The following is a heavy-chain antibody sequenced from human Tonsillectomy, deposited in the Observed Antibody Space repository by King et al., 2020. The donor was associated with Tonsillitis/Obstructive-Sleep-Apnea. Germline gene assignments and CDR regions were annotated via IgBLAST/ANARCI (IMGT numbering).Heavy chain of an antibody. CDR3: AREGMWSLDV. J-gene: IGHJ6*04. CDR1: GFTFSNHW. Sequence: VQLVESGGGLVQPGGSLRLSCAASGFTFSNHWMHWVRQAPGKGLVWVSRLNSGGSDTSYADSLKGRFTISRDNAKNTPDLQMNSLRAEDTGVYYCAREGMWSLDVWGKGTTVTVSS. CDR2: LNSGGSDT. V-gene: IGHV3-74*01. D-gene: IGHD1-26*01.